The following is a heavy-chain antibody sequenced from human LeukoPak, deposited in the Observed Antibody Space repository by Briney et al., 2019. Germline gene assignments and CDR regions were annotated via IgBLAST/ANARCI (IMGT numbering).Heavy chain of an antibody. V-gene: IGHV1-8*01. CDR3: TRGSSGRRDN. Sequence: GAPVKVSCKASGYTFTSCDINWVRQATGQGLEWMGWMNPNSGNTGYGQSFQGRITMTRDISIGTAYMELSNLTSEDMAIYYCTRGSSGRRDNWGQGTLVTVSA. CDR1: GYTFTSCD. J-gene: IGHJ4*02. D-gene: IGHD6-19*01. CDR2: MNPNSGNT.